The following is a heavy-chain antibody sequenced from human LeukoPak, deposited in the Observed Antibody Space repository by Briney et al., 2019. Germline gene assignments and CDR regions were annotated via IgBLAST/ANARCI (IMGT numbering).Heavy chain of an antibody. CDR3: ARDSDLSQMAVAYDY. CDR2: INPNSGGT. V-gene: IGHV1-2*06. CDR1: GYTFTGYY. D-gene: IGHD6-19*01. J-gene: IGHJ4*02. Sequence: ASVKVSFKASGYTFTGYYMHWVRQAPGQGLEWMGRINPNSGGTNYAQKFQGRVTMTRDTSISTAYMELSRLRSDDTAVYYCARDSDLSQMAVAYDYWGQGTLVTVSS.